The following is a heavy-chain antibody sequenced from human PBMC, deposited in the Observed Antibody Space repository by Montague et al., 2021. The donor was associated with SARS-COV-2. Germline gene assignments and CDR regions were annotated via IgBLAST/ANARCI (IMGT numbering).Heavy chain of an antibody. Sequence: SETLSLTCAVYGGSLSGFYWTWIRQAPGKGQEWVGEITHGGSTSYSPALKSRLTISLDTSKNQFSLKLDSVTAADTATYYCARSHDYRGNDYFDSWGQGALVIVSS. D-gene: IGHD4-23*01. CDR1: GGSLSGFY. CDR2: ITHGGST. CDR3: ARSHDYRGNDYFDS. J-gene: IGHJ4*02. V-gene: IGHV4-34*01.